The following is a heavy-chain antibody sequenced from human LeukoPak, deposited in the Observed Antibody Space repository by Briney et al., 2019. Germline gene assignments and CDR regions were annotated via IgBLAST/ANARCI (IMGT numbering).Heavy chain of an antibody. CDR2: IYYSGST. CDR3: ARAYYDFWSGYYKVNWFDP. D-gene: IGHD3-3*01. J-gene: IGHJ5*02. CDR1: GGSISSSSYY. V-gene: IGHV4-39*07. Sequence: SETLSLTCTVSGGSISSSSYYWGWIRQPPGKGLEWIGSIYYSGSTYYNPSLKSRVTISVDTSKNQFSLKLSSVTAADTAVYYCARAYYDFWSGYYKVNWFDPWGQGTLVTVSS.